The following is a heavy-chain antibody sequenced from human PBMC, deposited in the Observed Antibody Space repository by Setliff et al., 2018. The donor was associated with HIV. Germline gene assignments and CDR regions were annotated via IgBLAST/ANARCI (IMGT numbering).Heavy chain of an antibody. CDR1: GGTLSSYA. D-gene: IGHD2-21*02. V-gene: IGHV1-69*05. Sequence: SVKVSCKASGGTLSSYAISWVRQAPGQGLEWMGGIIPIFGTANYAQKFQGRVTITTDESTSTAYMELRSLRSDDTAMYYCARDGGPYCGGDCHLFRLPFQHWGQGTLVTVSS. CDR2: IIPIFGTA. J-gene: IGHJ1*01. CDR3: ARDGGPYCGGDCHLFRLPFQH.